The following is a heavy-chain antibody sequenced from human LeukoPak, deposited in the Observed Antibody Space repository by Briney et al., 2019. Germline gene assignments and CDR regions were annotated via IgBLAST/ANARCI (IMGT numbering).Heavy chain of an antibody. Sequence: GGSLRLSCATSGFAFRNYFMMWVRQAPGEGLEWVANMNEDGSERNYLDSVKGRFTISRDNVQNSLYLQMHSPRAEDTAVYYCATYFASGTYQFGYWGQGTLVIVSS. J-gene: IGHJ4*02. CDR3: ATYFASGTYQFGY. CDR1: GFAFRNYF. CDR2: MNEDGSER. V-gene: IGHV3-7*01. D-gene: IGHD3-10*01.